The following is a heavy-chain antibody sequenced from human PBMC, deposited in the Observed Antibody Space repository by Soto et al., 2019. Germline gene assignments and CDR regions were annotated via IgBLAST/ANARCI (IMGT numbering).Heavy chain of an antibody. CDR1: GGSISGSNW. Sequence: QVQLQESGPGLVKPSGTLSLTCAVSGGSISGSNWWSWVRQPPGKGLEWMGEIYHSGSTNYNPSLQSRATTPVAKSKNQFSLKVSSVPAADPAVSYCARALGKGYGSGRYSDYWGQGSLVTVYS. CDR2: IYHSGST. D-gene: IGHD3-10*01. J-gene: IGHJ4*02. CDR3: ARALGKGYGSGRYSDY. V-gene: IGHV4-4*02.